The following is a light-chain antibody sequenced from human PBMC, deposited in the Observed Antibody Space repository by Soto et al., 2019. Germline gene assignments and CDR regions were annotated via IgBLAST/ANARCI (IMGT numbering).Light chain of an antibody. V-gene: IGKV1-27*01. CDR1: QGISNH. Sequence: DIQMTQSPSSLSASVGDRVTITCRASQGISNHLAWYQQKPGKVPKLLIYAASTLQSGVPSRFRGSGSGTDFTLTVSSLQPEDVATYYCQNYNSAPRTFGGGTTVEIK. CDR2: AAS. CDR3: QNYNSAPRT. J-gene: IGKJ4*01.